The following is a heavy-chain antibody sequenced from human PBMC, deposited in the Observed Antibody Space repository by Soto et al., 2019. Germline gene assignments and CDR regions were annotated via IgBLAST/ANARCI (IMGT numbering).Heavy chain of an antibody. CDR1: GFTFSSYA. J-gene: IGHJ5*02. Sequence: EVQLLESGGGLVQPGGSLRLSCAASGFTFSSYAMSWVRQAPGKGLEWVSAISGSGGSTYYADCVKGRFTISRDNSKNTLYLQMNSLRAEDTAVYYCAKDLNDMSLSSGYYRWGQGTLVTVSS. D-gene: IGHD3-22*01. V-gene: IGHV3-23*01. CDR2: ISGSGGST. CDR3: AKDLNDMSLSSGYYR.